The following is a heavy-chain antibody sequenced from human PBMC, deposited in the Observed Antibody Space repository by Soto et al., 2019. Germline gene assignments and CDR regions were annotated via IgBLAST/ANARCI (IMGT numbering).Heavy chain of an antibody. V-gene: IGHV3-30*03. CDR3: ARGIATGQLDP. J-gene: IGHJ5*02. CDR2: ISYDGSNK. D-gene: IGHD2-15*01. Sequence: AGGSLRLSCAASGFTFSSYGMHWVRQAPGKGLEWVAVISYDGSNKYYADSVKGRFTISRDNSKNTLYLQMNSLRSEDTAVYYCARGIATGQLDPWGQGTLVTVSS. CDR1: GFTFSSYG.